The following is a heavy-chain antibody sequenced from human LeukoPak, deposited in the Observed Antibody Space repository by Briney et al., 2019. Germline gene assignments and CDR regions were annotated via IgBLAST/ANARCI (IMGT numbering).Heavy chain of an antibody. CDR3: ARVAVAGAGGFDY. CDR1: GYTFTSYG. V-gene: IGHV1-2*02. D-gene: IGHD6-19*01. CDR2: INPNSGGT. J-gene: IGHJ4*02. Sequence: ASVKVSCKASGYTFTSYGISWMRQAPGQGLEWMGWINPNSGGTNYAQKFQGRVTMTRDTSISTAYMELSRLRSDDTAVYYCARVAVAGAGGFDYWGQGTLVTVSS.